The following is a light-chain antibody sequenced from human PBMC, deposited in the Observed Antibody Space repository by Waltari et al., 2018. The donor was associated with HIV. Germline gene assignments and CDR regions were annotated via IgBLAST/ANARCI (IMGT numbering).Light chain of an antibody. J-gene: IGKJ2*01. CDR2: DAS. Sequence: TQSPATLSLSPGERATLSCRASQSVSIYLAWYQQKPGQPPRLLIYDASNRATAIPARFSGSGSGTDFTLTISSLEPEDFAVYYCQQRSRWPPAYTFGQGTKLEIK. CDR1: QSVSIY. CDR3: QQRSRWPPAYT. V-gene: IGKV3-11*01.